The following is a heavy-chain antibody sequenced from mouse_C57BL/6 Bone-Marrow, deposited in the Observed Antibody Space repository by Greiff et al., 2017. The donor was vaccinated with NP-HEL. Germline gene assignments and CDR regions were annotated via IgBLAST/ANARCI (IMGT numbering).Heavy chain of an antibody. CDR2: ISNGGGST. CDR3: ARHWGAGYFYAMDY. D-gene: IGHD1-2*01. Sequence: EVKLVESGGGLVQPGGSLKLSCAASGFTFSDYYMYWVRQTPEKRLEWVAYISNGGGSTYYPDTVKGRFTISRDNAKNTLYLQMSRLKSEDTAMYYCARHWGAGYFYAMDYWGQGTSVTVSS. J-gene: IGHJ4*01. CDR1: GFTFSDYY. V-gene: IGHV5-12*01.